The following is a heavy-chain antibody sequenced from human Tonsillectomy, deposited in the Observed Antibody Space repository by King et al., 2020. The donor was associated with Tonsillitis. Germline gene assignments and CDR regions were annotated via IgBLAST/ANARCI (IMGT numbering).Heavy chain of an antibody. CDR2: INPNSGGT. D-gene: IGHD6-19*01. CDR3: ARVGDSSGWYLLYYGMDV. J-gene: IGHJ6*02. Sequence: HVQLVESGAEVKKPGASVKVSCKASGYTFTGYYMHWVRQAPGQGLEWMGWINPNSGGTNYAQKFQGRVTMTRDTSISTAYMELSRLRSDDTAMYYCARVGDSSGWYLLYYGMDVWGQGTTVTVSS. V-gene: IGHV1-2*02. CDR1: GYTFTGYY.